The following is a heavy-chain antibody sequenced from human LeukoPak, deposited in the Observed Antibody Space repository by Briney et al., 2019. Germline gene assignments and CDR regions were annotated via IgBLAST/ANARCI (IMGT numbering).Heavy chain of an antibody. CDR3: ARDMDGSSGYRFDY. V-gene: IGHV3-53*01. CDR1: GFTFDDYA. D-gene: IGHD3-22*01. CDR2: IFGGGST. J-gene: IGHJ4*02. Sequence: GRSLRLSCAASGFTFDDYAMHWVRQAPGKGLEWVSVIFGGGSTYYADSVKGRFTISRDDSKNTLYLQMNSLRADDTAVYYCARDMDGSSGYRFDYWGQGTLVTVSS.